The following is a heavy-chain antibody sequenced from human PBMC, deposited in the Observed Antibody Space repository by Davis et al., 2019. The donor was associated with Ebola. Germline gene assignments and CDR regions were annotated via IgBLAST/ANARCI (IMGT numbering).Heavy chain of an antibody. V-gene: IGHV4-59*01. J-gene: IGHJ6*02. CDR1: GGSISSYY. CDR2: IYYSGST. CDR3: AHSDGAYYYYGMDV. D-gene: IGHD2-15*01. Sequence: SETLSLTCTVSGGSISSYYWSWIRQPPGKGLEWIGYIYYSGSTNYNPSLKSRVTISVDTSKNQFSLKLSSVTAADTAIYFCAHSDGAYYYYGMDVWGQGTTVTVSS.